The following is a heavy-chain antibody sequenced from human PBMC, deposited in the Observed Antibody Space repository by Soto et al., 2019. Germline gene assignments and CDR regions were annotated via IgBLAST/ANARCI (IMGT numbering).Heavy chain of an antibody. CDR1: GYTFTGYY. J-gene: IGHJ4*02. CDR2: INPNSGGT. D-gene: IGHD3-9*01. Sequence: QVQLVQSGAEVKKPGASVKVSCKASGYTFTGYYMHWVRQAPGQGLEWMGWINPNSGGTNYAQKFKGWVTMTRDTSISTAYMELSRLRSDDTAVYYCARSNFDWLLPYYFDYWGQGTLVTVSS. V-gene: IGHV1-2*04. CDR3: ARSNFDWLLPYYFDY.